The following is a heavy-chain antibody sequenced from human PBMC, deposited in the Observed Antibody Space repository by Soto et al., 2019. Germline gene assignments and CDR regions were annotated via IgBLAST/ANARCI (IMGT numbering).Heavy chain of an antibody. Sequence: QVQLVQSGAEVKKPGASVKVSCKASGYTFTGYYMHWVRQAPGQGLEWMGWINPNSGGTNYAQKFKGWVTMTRETSISTAYMELSRLRSDDTAVYYCARGMATTTGGAFDIWGQGRMVTVSS. CDR1: GYTFTGYY. CDR2: INPNSGGT. D-gene: IGHD5-12*01. V-gene: IGHV1-2*04. J-gene: IGHJ3*02. CDR3: ARGMATTTGGAFDI.